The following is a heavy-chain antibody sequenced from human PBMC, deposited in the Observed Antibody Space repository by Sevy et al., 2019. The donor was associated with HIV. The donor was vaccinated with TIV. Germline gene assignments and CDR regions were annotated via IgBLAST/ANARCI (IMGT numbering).Heavy chain of an antibody. V-gene: IGHV3-30-3*01. D-gene: IGHD3-22*01. CDR2: ISYDGSNK. Sequence: GGSLRLSCAASGFTFSSYAMHWVRQAPGKGLEWVAVISYDGSNKYYADSVKGRFTISRDNSKNTLYLQMNSLGAEDTAVYYCARDSLPGWLLLPQPTAYWGQGTLVTVSS. CDR1: GFTFSSYA. J-gene: IGHJ4*02. CDR3: ARDSLPGWLLLPQPTAY.